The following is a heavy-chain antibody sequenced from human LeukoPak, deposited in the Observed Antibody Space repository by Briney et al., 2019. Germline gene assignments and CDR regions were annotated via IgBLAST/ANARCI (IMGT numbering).Heavy chain of an antibody. V-gene: IGHV3-23*01. Sequence: VGSLRLSCAASGFTFSSYAMSWVRQAPGKGLEWVSAISGSGGSTYYADSVKGRFTISRDNSKNTLYLQMNSLRAEDTAVYYCAKDNFAAAGKDEDYWGQGTLVTVSS. CDR1: GFTFSSYA. J-gene: IGHJ4*02. CDR2: ISGSGGST. D-gene: IGHD6-13*01. CDR3: AKDNFAAAGKDEDY.